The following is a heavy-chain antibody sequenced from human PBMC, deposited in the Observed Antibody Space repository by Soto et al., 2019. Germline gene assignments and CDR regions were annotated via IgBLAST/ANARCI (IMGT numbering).Heavy chain of an antibody. CDR3: ARVEEYYDFWSGYYTGMQYYFDY. J-gene: IGHJ4*02. CDR2: INPNSGGT. Sequence: WASVKVSCKASGYTFTGYYMHWVRQAPGQGLEWMGWINPNSGGTNYAQKFQGRVTMTRDTSISTAYMELSRLRSDDTAVYYCARVEEYYDFWSGYYTGMQYYFDYWGQGTLVTVSS. D-gene: IGHD3-3*01. V-gene: IGHV1-2*02. CDR1: GYTFTGYY.